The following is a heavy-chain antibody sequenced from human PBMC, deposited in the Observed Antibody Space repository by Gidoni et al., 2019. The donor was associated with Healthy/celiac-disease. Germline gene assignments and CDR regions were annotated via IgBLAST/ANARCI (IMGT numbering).Heavy chain of an antibody. V-gene: IGHV4-34*01. CDR1: GGSFSGYY. J-gene: IGHJ4*02. D-gene: IGHD5-12*01. Sequence: QVQLQQWGAGLLTPSEPLSLTCAVSGGSFSGYYWSWIRQPPGKGLEWIGEINHSGSTNYNPSLKSRVTISVDTSKNQFSLKLSSVTAADTAVYYCAFGSRDGYNYNPVDYWGQGTLVTVSS. CDR3: AFGSRDGYNYNPVDY. CDR2: INHSGST.